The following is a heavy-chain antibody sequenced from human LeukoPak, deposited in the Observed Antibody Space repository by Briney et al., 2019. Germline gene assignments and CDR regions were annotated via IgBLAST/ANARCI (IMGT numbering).Heavy chain of an antibody. Sequence: SETLSLTCAVYGGSFSGYYWSWIRQPPGKGLEWIGYIYYSGSTNYNPSLKSRVTISVDTSKNQFSLKLSSVTAADTAVYYCATLRPEIYYYYYMDVWGKGTTVTVSS. CDR2: IYYSGST. V-gene: IGHV4-34*01. CDR3: ATLRPEIYYYYYMDV. J-gene: IGHJ6*03. D-gene: IGHD1-14*01. CDR1: GGSFSGYY.